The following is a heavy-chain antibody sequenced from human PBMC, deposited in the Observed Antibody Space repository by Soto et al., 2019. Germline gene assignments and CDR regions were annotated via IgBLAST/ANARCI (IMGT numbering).Heavy chain of an antibody. Sequence: ASVKVSCKASGYTFTSYYMHWVRQAPGQGLEWMGIINPSGGSTSYAQKFQGRVTMTRDTSTSTVYMELSSLRSEDTAVYYCAKDRTRAHLPLFDPYFDYWGQGTLVTVSS. CDR1: GYTFTSYY. V-gene: IGHV1-46*01. J-gene: IGHJ4*02. D-gene: IGHD3-3*01. CDR3: AKDRTRAHLPLFDPYFDY. CDR2: INPSGGST.